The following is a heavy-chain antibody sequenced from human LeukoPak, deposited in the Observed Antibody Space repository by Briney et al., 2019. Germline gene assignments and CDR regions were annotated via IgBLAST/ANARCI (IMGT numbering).Heavy chain of an antibody. CDR3: ALLMGVGRYFDY. J-gene: IGHJ4*02. CDR2: ISGSGGST. Sequence: GGSLRLSCAASGFTFSSYAMSWVRQAPGKGLEWVSAISGSGGSTYYADSVKGRFTISRDNSKNTLYLQMNSLRAEDTAVYYCALLMGVGRYFDYWGQGTLVTVPS. V-gene: IGHV3-23*01. CDR1: GFTFSSYA. D-gene: IGHD3-10*01.